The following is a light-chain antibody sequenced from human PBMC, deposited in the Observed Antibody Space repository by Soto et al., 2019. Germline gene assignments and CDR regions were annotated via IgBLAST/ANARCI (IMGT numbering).Light chain of an antibody. V-gene: IGKV3-20*01. Sequence: EIVLTQSPGTLSLFPGERATLSCRASQSLTTSYLAWYQQKPGQAPRLLIYGASSRATGIPDRFSGSGSGTDFTLTISRLEPEDFAAYYCQQYGSSPTFGQGTRLEIK. CDR3: QQYGSSPT. CDR1: QSLTTSY. J-gene: IGKJ5*01. CDR2: GAS.